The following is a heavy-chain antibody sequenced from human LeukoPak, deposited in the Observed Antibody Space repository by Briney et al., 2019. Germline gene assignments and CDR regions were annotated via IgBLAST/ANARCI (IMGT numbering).Heavy chain of an antibody. V-gene: IGHV5-51*01. J-gene: IGHJ3*02. Sequence: GESLKISCKGSGYSFTSYWIGWVRQMPGKGLEYMGIIYPGDSDIRYSPSFRGQVTISADKSISTAYLQWSSLKASDTAMYYCARGGSLVSPDSDAFDIWGQGTMVTVSS. CDR3: ARGGSLVSPDSDAFDI. D-gene: IGHD3-16*01. CDR2: IYPGDSDI. CDR1: GYSFTSYW.